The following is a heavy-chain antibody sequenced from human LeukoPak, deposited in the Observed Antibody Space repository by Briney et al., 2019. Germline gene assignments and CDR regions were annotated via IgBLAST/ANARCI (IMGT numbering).Heavy chain of an antibody. D-gene: IGHD6-13*01. CDR2: VSSSSSYI. CDR1: GFTFSSYS. Sequence: GGSLRLSCAASGFTFSSYSMNWVRQAPGKGLEWVSSVSSSSSYIYYADSVKGRFTISRDNAKNSLYLQMNSLRAEDTAVYYCARGNSIAAAGYFDYWGQGTLVTVSS. V-gene: IGHV3-21*01. J-gene: IGHJ4*02. CDR3: ARGNSIAAAGYFDY.